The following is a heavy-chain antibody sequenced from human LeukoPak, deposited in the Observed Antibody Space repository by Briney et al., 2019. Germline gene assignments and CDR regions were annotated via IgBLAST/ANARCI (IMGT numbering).Heavy chain of an antibody. V-gene: IGHV3-23*01. J-gene: IGHJ4*02. CDR2: ISGSGGST. CDR1: GFTFSSYA. CDR3: ARDYYDSSGYWPPGY. D-gene: IGHD3-22*01. Sequence: GGSLRLSCAASGFTFSSYAMSWVRQAPGKGLEWVSAISGSGGSTYYADSVKGRFTISRDNSKNTLYLQMNSLRAEDTAVYYCARDYYDSSGYWPPGYWGQGTLVTVSS.